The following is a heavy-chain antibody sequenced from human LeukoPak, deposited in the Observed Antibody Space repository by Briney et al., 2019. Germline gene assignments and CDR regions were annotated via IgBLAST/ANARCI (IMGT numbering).Heavy chain of an antibody. D-gene: IGHD2-2*01. CDR3: AREGCSSTSCTRDCAFDI. J-gene: IGHJ3*02. CDR1: GFTFDDYG. CDR2: INWNGGST. V-gene: IGHV3-20*04. Sequence: GGSLRLSCAASGFTFDDYGMSWVRQAPGKGLEWVSGINWNGGSTGYADSVKGRFTISRDNAKNSLYLQMNSLRAEDTALYYCAREGCSSTSCTRDCAFDIWGQGTMVTVSS.